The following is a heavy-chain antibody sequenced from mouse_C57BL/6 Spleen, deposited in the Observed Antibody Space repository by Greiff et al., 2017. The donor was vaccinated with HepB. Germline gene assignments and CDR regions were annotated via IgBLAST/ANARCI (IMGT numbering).Heavy chain of an antibody. CDR2: IYPGDGDT. CDR1: GYAFSSYW. J-gene: IGHJ2*01. CDR3: AREEPHYYGSSYYFDY. V-gene: IGHV1-80*01. Sequence: QVQLQQSGAELVKPGASVKISCKASGYAFSSYWMNWVKQRPGKGLEWIGQIYPGDGDTNYNGKFKGKATLTADKSSSTAYMQLSSLTSEDSAVYFCAREEPHYYGSSYYFDYWGQGTTLTVSS. D-gene: IGHD1-1*01.